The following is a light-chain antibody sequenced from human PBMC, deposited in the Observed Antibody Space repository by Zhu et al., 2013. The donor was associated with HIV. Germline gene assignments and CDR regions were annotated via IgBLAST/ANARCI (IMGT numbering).Light chain of an antibody. J-gene: IGKJ4*01. Sequence: EIVMTQSPATLSVSPGERATLSCRASQSVSSNLAWYQQKPGQAPRLLIYGASTRATGIPARFSGSGSGTEFTLTISSLQSEDFAVYYCQQYGSSSLTF. CDR3: QQYGSSSLT. CDR1: QSVSSN. V-gene: IGKV3-15*01. CDR2: GAS.